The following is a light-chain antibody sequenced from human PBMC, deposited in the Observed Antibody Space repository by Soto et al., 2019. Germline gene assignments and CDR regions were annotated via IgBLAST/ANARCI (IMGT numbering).Light chain of an antibody. CDR2: DTS. CDR1: LDIRNY. Sequence: DIQLTQSPPSLSASVGDRVSITCQASLDIRNYLNWYQHKPGRAPKLLIYDTSNLETGVPSRFGGSASWTTFSFIITGLQPEDVATYYYQQHATLPYTFGQGTKL. CDR3: QQHATLPYT. J-gene: IGKJ2*01. V-gene: IGKV1-33*01.